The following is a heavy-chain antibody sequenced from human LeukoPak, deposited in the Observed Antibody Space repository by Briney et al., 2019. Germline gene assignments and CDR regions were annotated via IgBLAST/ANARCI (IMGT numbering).Heavy chain of an antibody. J-gene: IGHJ1*01. D-gene: IGHD6-13*01. CDR3: ARCGRGAAAGTYRFQH. V-gene: IGHV4-34*01. CDR1: GGSFSGYY. CDR2: INHSGST. Sequence: SETLSLTCAVYGGSFSGYYWSWIRQPPGKGLEWIGEINHSGSTNYNPSLKSRVTISVDTSKNQFSLKLSSVTAADTAVYYCARCGRGAAAGTYRFQHWGQGTLVTVSS.